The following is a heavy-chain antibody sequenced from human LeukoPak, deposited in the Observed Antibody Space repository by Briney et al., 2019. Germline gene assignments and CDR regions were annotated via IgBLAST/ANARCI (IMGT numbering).Heavy chain of an antibody. CDR1: GFTFSSYA. CDR2: ISYDGSNK. J-gene: IGHJ4*02. CDR3: ARDRVVITLNYFDY. Sequence: GGSLRLSCAASGFTFSSYAMHWVRQAPGKGLEWVAVISYDGSNKYYADSVKGRLTISRDNSKNTLYLQMNSLRAEDTAVYYCARDRVVITLNYFDYWGQGTLVTVSS. V-gene: IGHV3-30-3*01. D-gene: IGHD3-22*01.